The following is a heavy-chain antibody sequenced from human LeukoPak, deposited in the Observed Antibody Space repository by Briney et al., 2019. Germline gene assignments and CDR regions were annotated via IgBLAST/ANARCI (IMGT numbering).Heavy chain of an antibody. D-gene: IGHD1-14*01. CDR2: ISNTGRTI. CDR3: VRGDRYFFDY. V-gene: IGHV3-48*03. CDR1: GFRFSSYE. J-gene: IGHJ4*02. Sequence: PGGSLRLSCAASGFRFSSYEMNWVRQAPGRGLEWVSYISNTGRTIYYVDSVKGRFTVSRDNAKNSLYLQMNSLRAEDTAIYCCVRGDRYFFDYWGQGTLVTVSS.